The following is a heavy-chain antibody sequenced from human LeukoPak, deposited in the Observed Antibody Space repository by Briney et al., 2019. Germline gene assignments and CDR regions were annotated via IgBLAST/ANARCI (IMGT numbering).Heavy chain of an antibody. Sequence: GGSLRLSCAASGFTFSSYEMTWVRPAPGKGPEWISYISSSGSAIYYADSVKGRFTISRDNAKNSLYLQMNSLRAEDTAVYYCARDYNFDYWGQGTLVTVSS. CDR1: GFTFSSYE. J-gene: IGHJ4*02. CDR2: ISSSGSAI. V-gene: IGHV3-48*03. CDR3: ARDYNFDY.